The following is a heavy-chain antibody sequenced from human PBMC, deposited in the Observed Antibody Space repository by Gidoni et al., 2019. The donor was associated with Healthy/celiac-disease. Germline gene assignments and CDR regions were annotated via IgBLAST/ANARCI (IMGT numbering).Heavy chain of an antibody. CDR1: GFTFSSYG. CDR3: AREDTAMVTSDYYGMDV. CDR2: IWYDGSNK. V-gene: IGHV3-33*01. J-gene: IGHJ6*02. Sequence: QVQLVESGGGVVQPGRSLRLSCAASGFTFSSYGMHWVRQAPGKGLGCVAVIWYDGSNKYYADSVKGRFTISRDNSKNTLYLQMNSLRAEDTAVYYCAREDTAMVTSDYYGMDVWGQGTTVTVSS. D-gene: IGHD5-18*01.